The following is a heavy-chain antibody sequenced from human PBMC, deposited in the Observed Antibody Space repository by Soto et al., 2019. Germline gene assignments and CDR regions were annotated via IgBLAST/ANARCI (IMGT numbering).Heavy chain of an antibody. V-gene: IGHV3-30-3*01. D-gene: IGHD3-10*01. CDR2: ISYDGSNK. Sequence: QVQLVESRGGVVQPGRSLRLSCAASGFTFCSYAMHWVRQAPCKGLEWVAVISYDGSNKYYADSVKGRFTISRDNSKNTLYLQMNSLRAEDTAVYYCARVEVRGPSVHSYGMDVWGQGTTVTVSS. CDR1: GFTFCSYA. CDR3: ARVEVRGPSVHSYGMDV. J-gene: IGHJ6*02.